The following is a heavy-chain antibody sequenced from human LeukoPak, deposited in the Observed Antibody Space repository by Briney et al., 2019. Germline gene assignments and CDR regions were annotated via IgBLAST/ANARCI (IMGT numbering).Heavy chain of an antibody. CDR1: GYSFTSYW. CDR2: IDPSDSYT. D-gene: IGHD6-25*01. Sequence: GESLKISCKGSGYSFTSYWISWVRLEPGKGLERMGKIDPSDSYTNYSPSFQGQVTISADKSISTAYLQWSSLKASDTATYYCARRDPGSGSYFDYWGQGTLVTVSS. J-gene: IGHJ4*02. V-gene: IGHV5-10-1*04. CDR3: ARRDPGSGSYFDY.